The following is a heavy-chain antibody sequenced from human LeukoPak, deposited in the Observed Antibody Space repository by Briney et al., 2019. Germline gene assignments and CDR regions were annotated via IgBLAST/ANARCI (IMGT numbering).Heavy chain of an antibody. D-gene: IGHD2-2*01. J-gene: IGHJ6*02. V-gene: IGHV3-30*18. Sequence: GRSLRLSCAASGFTFSSYGMHWVRQAPGKGLEWVAVISYDGSNKYYADSVKGRFTIARDNSKNTLYLQMNSLRAEDTAVYYCAKDPRNRKDIVVVPAASARPQYYYYGMDVWGQGTTVTVSS. CDR3: AKDPRNRKDIVVVPAASARPQYYYYGMDV. CDR2: ISYDGSNK. CDR1: GFTFSSYG.